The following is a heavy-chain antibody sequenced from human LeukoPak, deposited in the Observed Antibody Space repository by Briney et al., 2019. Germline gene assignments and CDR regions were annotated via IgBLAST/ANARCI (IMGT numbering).Heavy chain of an antibody. D-gene: IGHD3-10*01. J-gene: IGHJ4*02. Sequence: PGGSLRLSCAASGFTFSSYWMHWVRQAPGKGLVWVSRVNSDGTGTTYADSVEGRFTISRDNSKNTLYLQMNNLRAEDTAVYYCAKGYYGTNGYSPFDYWGQGTLVTVSS. CDR3: AKGYYGTNGYSPFDY. V-gene: IGHV3-74*01. CDR2: VNSDGTGT. CDR1: GFTFSSYW.